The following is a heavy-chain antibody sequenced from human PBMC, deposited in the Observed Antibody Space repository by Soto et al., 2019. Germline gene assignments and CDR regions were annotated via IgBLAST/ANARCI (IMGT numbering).Heavy chain of an antibody. CDR3: AKDQLRWVRGVITYYYGMDV. D-gene: IGHD3-10*01. V-gene: IGHV3-30*18. Sequence: QVQLVESGGGVVQPGRSLRLSCAASGFTFSSYGMHWVRQAPGKGLEWVAVISYDGSNKYYADSVKGRFTISRDNSKNTLYLQMNSLRAEDTAVYYCAKDQLRWVRGVITYYYGMDVWGQGTTVTVSS. CDR2: ISYDGSNK. CDR1: GFTFSSYG. J-gene: IGHJ6*02.